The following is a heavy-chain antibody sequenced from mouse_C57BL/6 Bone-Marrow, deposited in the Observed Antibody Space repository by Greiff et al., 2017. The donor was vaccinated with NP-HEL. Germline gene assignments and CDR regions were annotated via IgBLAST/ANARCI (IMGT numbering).Heavy chain of an antibody. CDR3: AREGDGYSWFAY. Sequence: EVMLVESGGGLVKPGGSLKLSCAASGFTFSSYAMSWVRQTPEKRLEWVATISDGGSYTYYPDNVKGRFTISRDNAKNNLYLQMSHLKSEDTAMYYCAREGDGYSWFAYWGQGTLVTVSA. D-gene: IGHD2-3*01. J-gene: IGHJ3*01. V-gene: IGHV5-4*01. CDR1: GFTFSSYA. CDR2: ISDGGSYT.